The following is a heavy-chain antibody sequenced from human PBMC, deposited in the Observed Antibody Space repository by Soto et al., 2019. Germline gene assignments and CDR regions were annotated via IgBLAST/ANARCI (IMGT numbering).Heavy chain of an antibody. CDR3: ARDFTYCSGGSCYSSLPFDY. Sequence: GGSLRLSCAASGFTFRSYSMNWVRQAPGKGLEWVSSISSSSSYIYYADSVKGRFTISRDNAKNSLYLQMNSLRAEDTAVYYCARDFTYCSGGSCYSSLPFDYWGQGTLVTVSS. CDR1: GFTFRSYS. J-gene: IGHJ4*02. D-gene: IGHD2-15*01. V-gene: IGHV3-21*01. CDR2: ISSSSSYI.